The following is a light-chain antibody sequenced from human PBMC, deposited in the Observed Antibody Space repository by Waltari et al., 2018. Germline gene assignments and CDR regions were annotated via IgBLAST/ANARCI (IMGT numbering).Light chain of an antibody. CDR3: GTWDSSLSVVV. V-gene: IGLV1-51*01. Sequence: QSVLTQPPSVSAAPGQKVTISCSGSSSNIGNNYVSWYQQPPGTAPKLLIYDNNKRPAGIPDRFSGSKSCTSATLGITGLQSGDEADYYCGTWDSSLSVVVFGGGTKLTVL. CDR2: DNN. CDR1: SSNIGNNY. J-gene: IGLJ2*01.